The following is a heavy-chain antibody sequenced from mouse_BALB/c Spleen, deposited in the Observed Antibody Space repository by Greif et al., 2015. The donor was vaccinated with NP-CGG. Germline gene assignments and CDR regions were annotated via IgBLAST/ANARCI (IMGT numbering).Heavy chain of an antibody. CDR1: GFTFSNYW. V-gene: IGHV6-6*02. CDR2: IRLKSNNYAT. CDR3: TRPSSGSYYYAMDY. J-gene: IGHJ4*01. Sequence: EVHLVESGGGLVQPGGSMKLSCVASGFTFSNYWMNWVRQSPEKGLEWVAEIRLKSNNYATHYAESVKGRFTISRDDSKSSVYLQMNNLRAEDTGIYYCTRPSSGSYYYAMDYWGQGTSVTVSS. D-gene: IGHD3-1*01.